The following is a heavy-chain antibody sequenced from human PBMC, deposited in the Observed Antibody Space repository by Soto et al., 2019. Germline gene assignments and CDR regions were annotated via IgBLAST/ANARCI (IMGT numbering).Heavy chain of an antibody. CDR1: GFTFSSYA. CDR2: ISGSGGST. Sequence: EGSLRLSCAASGFTFSSYAMSWVRQAPGKGLEWVSAISGSGGSTYYADSVKGRFTISRDNSKNTLYLQMNSLRAEDTAVYYCAKYGGYYYDSSGYYVFDIWGQGSMDTVSS. CDR3: AKYGGYYYDSSGYYVFDI. J-gene: IGHJ3*02. V-gene: IGHV3-23*01. D-gene: IGHD3-22*01.